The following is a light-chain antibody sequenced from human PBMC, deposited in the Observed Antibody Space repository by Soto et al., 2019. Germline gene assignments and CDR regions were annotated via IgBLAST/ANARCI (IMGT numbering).Light chain of an antibody. CDR1: SSDFYGYNY. CDR3: GSYTSGSTLYV. V-gene: IGLV2-14*01. J-gene: IGLJ1*01. Sequence: QSALTQPASVSGSPGQSITISCTGTSSDFYGYNYVSWYQQLPGKAPKLLIYEVTSRPSGVSNRFSGSKSSDTASLTISGLLSEDEAYYYCGSYTSGSTLYVFGTGTKLTVL. CDR2: EVT.